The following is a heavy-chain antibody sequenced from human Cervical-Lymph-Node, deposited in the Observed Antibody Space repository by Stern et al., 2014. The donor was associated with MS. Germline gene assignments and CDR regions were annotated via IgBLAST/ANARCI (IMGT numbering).Heavy chain of an antibody. Sequence: QVQLVESGAEIKKPGSSVKVSCKASGGTFTNIPLSWVRQAPGQGLEWMGGFTPLFGTANYRHTFQGRVTITADKLTSTVYMELSGLTFDDTAIYYCAASVGTRPTYFYYYGMDVWGQGTAVAVSS. CDR1: GGTFTNIP. CDR3: AASVGTRPTYFYYYGMDV. CDR2: FTPLFGTA. V-gene: IGHV1-69*06. D-gene: IGHD3-9*01. J-gene: IGHJ6*02.